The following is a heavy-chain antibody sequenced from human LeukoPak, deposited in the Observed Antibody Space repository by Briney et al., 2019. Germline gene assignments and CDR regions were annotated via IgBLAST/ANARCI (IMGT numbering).Heavy chain of an antibody. D-gene: IGHD2-2*01. CDR1: GGSISSSSYY. CDR2: IYYSGST. J-gene: IGHJ5*02. CDR3: ARTTEDCSSTSCYQYWFDP. V-gene: IGHV4-39*01. Sequence: SETLSLTCTVSGGSISSSSYYWGWIRQPPGKGLEWIGSIYYSGSTYYNPSLKSRVTISVDTSKNQFSLKLSSVTAADTAVYYCARTTEDCSSTSCYQYWFDPWGQGTLVTVSS.